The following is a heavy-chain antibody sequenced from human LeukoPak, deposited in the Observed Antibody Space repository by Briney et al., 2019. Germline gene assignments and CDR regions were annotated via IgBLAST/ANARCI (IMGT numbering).Heavy chain of an antibody. CDR2: ISSSGSTI. CDR3: ARDRGSYSSGWYREGYFDY. J-gene: IGHJ4*02. D-gene: IGHD6-19*01. Sequence: GGSLRLSCAASGFTFNDYYMSWIRQAPGKGLEWVSYISSSGSTIYYADSVKGRFTISRDNAKNSLYLQMNSLRAEDTAVYYCARDRGSYSSGWYREGYFDYWGQGTLVTVSS. CDR1: GFTFNDYY. V-gene: IGHV3-11*01.